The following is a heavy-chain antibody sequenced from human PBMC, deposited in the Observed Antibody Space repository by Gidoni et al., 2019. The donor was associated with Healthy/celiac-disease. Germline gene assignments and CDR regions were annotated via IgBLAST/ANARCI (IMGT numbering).Heavy chain of an antibody. J-gene: IGHJ5*02. CDR1: GGSFSGYY. D-gene: IGHD3-10*01. CDR3: ARSPGVLRGRGFDP. V-gene: IGHV4-34*01. CDR2: IKHSGRT. Sequence: QVQLQPWGAGLLKPSETLSLTCAVYGGSFSGYYWSWIRQPPGKGLEWIGEIKHSGRTNYNPSLKSRVTISGDTSKNQFSLKLSSVTAADTAVYYCARSPGVLRGRGFDPWGQGTLVTVSS.